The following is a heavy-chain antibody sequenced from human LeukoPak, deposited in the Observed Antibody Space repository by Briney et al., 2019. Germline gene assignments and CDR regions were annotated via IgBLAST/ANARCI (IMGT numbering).Heavy chain of an antibody. J-gene: IGHJ3*02. CDR1: GGSVSDYY. V-gene: IGHV4-59*02. D-gene: IGHD3-10*01. Sequence: SETLSLTCTVSGGSVSDYYWSWIRQSPGKGLEWIGYIYYTGSTSYNPSLRSRVTMSADTSKNQFSLKLSSVTAADTAVYYCAKSNGYGLVDIWGQGTMVTVSS. CDR3: AKSNGYGLVDI. CDR2: IYYTGST.